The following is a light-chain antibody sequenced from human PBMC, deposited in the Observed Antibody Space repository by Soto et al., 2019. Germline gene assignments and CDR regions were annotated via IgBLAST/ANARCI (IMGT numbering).Light chain of an antibody. CDR3: TYWKTSTTMI. CDR1: SSDIGAYNF. CDR2: DVN. V-gene: IGLV2-14*03. J-gene: IGLJ2*01. Sequence: QSALTQPASVSGSPGQSITISCTGTSSDIGAYNFVSWYQQHPGKAPKLMLYDVNIRPSGVSNRFSGSKSGNTASLTISGLQAEDEADYYCTYWKTSTTMIFGGGTKLTVL.